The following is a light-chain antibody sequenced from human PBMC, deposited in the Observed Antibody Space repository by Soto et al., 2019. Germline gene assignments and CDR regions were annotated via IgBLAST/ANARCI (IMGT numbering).Light chain of an antibody. CDR3: SSYTSSSTLRV. Sequence: QSVLTQPASVSGSPGQSITISCTGTSNDVGGYNYVSWFQQHPGKAPKLMIYDVTFRPSGVSYRFSASKSGNTASLTISGLQAEDEADYYCSSYTSSSTLRVFGTGTKLTVL. J-gene: IGLJ1*01. V-gene: IGLV2-14*01. CDR2: DVT. CDR1: SNDVGGYNY.